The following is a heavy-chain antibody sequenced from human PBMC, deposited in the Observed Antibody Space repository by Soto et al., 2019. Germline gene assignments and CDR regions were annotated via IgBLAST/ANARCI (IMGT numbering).Heavy chain of an antibody. D-gene: IGHD6-6*01. CDR1: GGSISSGGYH. CDR3: ARAVHNNWFDP. CDR2: IYYSGST. V-gene: IGHV4-31*03. Sequence: QVQLQESGPGLVKPSQTLSLTCTVSGGSISSGGYHWSWIRQHPGKGLEWIGYIYYSGSTYYNPSLKSRVTISVDTSKNQFSLKLSSVTAADTAVYYCARAVHNNWFDPWGQGTLVTVSS. J-gene: IGHJ5*02.